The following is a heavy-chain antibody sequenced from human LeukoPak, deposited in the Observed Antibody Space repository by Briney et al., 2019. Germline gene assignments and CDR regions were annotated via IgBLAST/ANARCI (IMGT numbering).Heavy chain of an antibody. D-gene: IGHD3-10*01. CDR1: GEPIGSYF. Sequence: SETLSPTCTISGEPIGSYFWSWIRQPAGKGLEWIGRISASGSTYYSPSLKSRVSMSVDKSKDQFSLNLTSLSAADTAIYYCARDEVYGELYYWGQGTLVSVSS. CDR3: ARDEVYGELYY. V-gene: IGHV4-4*07. J-gene: IGHJ4*02. CDR2: ISASGST.